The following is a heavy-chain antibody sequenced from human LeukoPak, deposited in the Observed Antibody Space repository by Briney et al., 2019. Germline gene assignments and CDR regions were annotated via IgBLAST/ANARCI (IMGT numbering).Heavy chain of an antibody. CDR3: AKGQELDDGVFDS. J-gene: IGHJ4*02. V-gene: IGHV3-74*01. CDR2: INSDGSST. Sequence: GGSLRLSCAASGFTFSSYWMHWVRQAPGKGLVWVSRINSDGSSTSYADSVKGRFTISRDNSKKTLYLQLNSLRVEDTAIYYCAKGQELDDGVFDSWGQGTLVTVSS. CDR1: GFTFSSYW. D-gene: IGHD1-1*01.